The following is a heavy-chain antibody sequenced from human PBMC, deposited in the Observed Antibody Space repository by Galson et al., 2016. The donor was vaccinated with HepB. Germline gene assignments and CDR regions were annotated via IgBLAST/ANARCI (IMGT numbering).Heavy chain of an antibody. J-gene: IGHJ4*02. CDR2: IASTDGTT. V-gene: IGHV3-48*03. CDR1: GFTFSSYA. Sequence: SLRLSCAASGFTFSSYAMNWVRQAPGKGLEWIAHIASTDGTTDYADSVKGRFTISRDNAKNSLFLQMNSLRADDTALYYCSRGEGSGSWLVGHRGQGTLVTVSS. D-gene: IGHD1-26*01. CDR3: SRGEGSGSWLVGH.